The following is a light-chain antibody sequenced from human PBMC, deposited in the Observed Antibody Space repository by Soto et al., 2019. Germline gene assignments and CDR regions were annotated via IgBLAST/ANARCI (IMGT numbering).Light chain of an antibody. V-gene: IGLV1-40*01. CDR2: DNN. Sequence: QSVLTQRPSVSGAPGQRITISCTGSSSNIGAHSDVYWYQHLPGTAPKLLIYDNNNRPSGVPDRFSGSKSGTSASLAITGLQADDEADYYCQSYDSSLSAPYVFGTGTKLTVL. CDR1: SSNIGAHSD. J-gene: IGLJ1*01. CDR3: QSYDSSLSAPYV.